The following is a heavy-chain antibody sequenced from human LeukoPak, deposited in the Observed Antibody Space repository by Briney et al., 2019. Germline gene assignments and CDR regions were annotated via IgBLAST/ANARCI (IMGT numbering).Heavy chain of an antibody. CDR3: AADMGGLRWRGGESFDY. CDR1: GFTFTSSA. CDR2: IVVGSGNT. D-gene: IGHD4-23*01. V-gene: IGHV1-58*01. J-gene: IGHJ4*02. Sequence: ASVKVSCKASGFTFTSSAVQWVRQARGQRLEWIGWIVVGSGNTNSAQKFQERGTITRDMSTSTAYMELSSLRSEDTAVYYCAADMGGLRWRGGESFDYWGQGTLVTVSS.